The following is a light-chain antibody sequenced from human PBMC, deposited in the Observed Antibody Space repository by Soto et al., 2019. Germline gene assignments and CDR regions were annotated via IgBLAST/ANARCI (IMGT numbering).Light chain of an antibody. V-gene: IGLV2-14*01. Sequence: QSALTQPASVSGSPGQSITISCTGTSSDIGAYNFVSWYQHHPGKAPKLLIYEVAYRPSGISNRFSGSKSANTASLTISGLQAEDEADYFCTSYRSAPTPPYVFGSGTKVTVL. CDR2: EVA. CDR3: TSYRSAPTPPYV. CDR1: SSDIGAYNF. J-gene: IGLJ1*01.